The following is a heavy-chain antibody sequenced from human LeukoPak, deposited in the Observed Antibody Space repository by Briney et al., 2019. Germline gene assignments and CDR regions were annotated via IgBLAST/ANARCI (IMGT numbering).Heavy chain of an antibody. J-gene: IGHJ4*02. CDR3: ARDIISIAANFDY. CDR2: ISSSGSTI. V-gene: IGHV3-11*01. Sequence: LSLTCAVYGGSFSGYYWSWIRQAPGKGLEWVSYISSSGSTIYYADSVKGRFTISRDNAKNSLYLQMNSLRAEDTAVYYCARDIISIAANFDYWGQETLVTVSS. D-gene: IGHD6-25*01. CDR1: GGSFSGYY.